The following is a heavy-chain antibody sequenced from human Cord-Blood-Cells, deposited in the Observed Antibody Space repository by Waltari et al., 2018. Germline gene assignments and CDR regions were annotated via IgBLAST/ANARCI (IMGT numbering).Heavy chain of an antibody. J-gene: IGHJ4*02. CDR3: ARGDLVRN. CDR2: IYHSGST. CDR1: GYSFSSGYY. Sequence: QVKLQESGPGLVKPSETLSLTCAVYGYSFSSGYYWGWIRQPPGKGLEWIGSIYHSGSTYYNPSLKSRVTISVDTSKNQFSLKLSSVTAADTAVYYCARGDLVRNWGQGTLVTVSS. D-gene: IGHD3-3*01. V-gene: IGHV4-38-2*01.